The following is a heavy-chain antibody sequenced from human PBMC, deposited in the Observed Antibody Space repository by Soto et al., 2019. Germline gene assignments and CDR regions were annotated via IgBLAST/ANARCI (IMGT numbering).Heavy chain of an antibody. CDR2: ISSSANFI. J-gene: IGHJ4*02. D-gene: IGHD2-15*01. Sequence: GGSLRLCCAASGFTFSGYSINWVRQAPGKGLEWVSFISSSANFINYADSVQGRFTISRDNAKNSLYLQMNSLRAEDTAVYYCARDAPSGGTCQDYWGQGTLVTVSS. CDR3: ARDAPSGGTCQDY. V-gene: IGHV3-21*06. CDR1: GFTFSGYS.